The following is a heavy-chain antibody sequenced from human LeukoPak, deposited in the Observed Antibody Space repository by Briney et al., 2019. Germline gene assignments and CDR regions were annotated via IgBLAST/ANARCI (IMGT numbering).Heavy chain of an antibody. V-gene: IGHV4-39*07. Sequence: GSLRLSCAASGFTFSSYSMNWVRQAPGKGLEWIGSIYYSGSTYYNPSLKSRVTISVDTSKNQFSLKLSSVTAADTAVYYCARHPSGYSSSWYSGPHAFDTWGQGTMVTVSS. D-gene: IGHD6-13*01. J-gene: IGHJ3*02. CDR3: ARHPSGYSSSWYSGPHAFDT. CDR2: IYYSGST. CDR1: GFTFSSYS.